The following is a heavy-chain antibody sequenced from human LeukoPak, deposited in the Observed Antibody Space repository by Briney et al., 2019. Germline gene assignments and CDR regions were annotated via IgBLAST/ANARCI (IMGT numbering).Heavy chain of an antibody. Sequence: PGGSLRLSCAASGFTFSSYSMNWVRQAPGKGLEWVSSISSGSSYIYYADSVKGRFTISRDNAKNSLYLQMNSLRAEDTAVYYCARALRDIVVVPAAIRGYYYYYMDVWGKGTTVTVSS. V-gene: IGHV3-21*01. J-gene: IGHJ6*03. D-gene: IGHD2-2*01. CDR3: ARALRDIVVVPAAIRGYYYYYMDV. CDR1: GFTFSSYS. CDR2: ISSGSSYI.